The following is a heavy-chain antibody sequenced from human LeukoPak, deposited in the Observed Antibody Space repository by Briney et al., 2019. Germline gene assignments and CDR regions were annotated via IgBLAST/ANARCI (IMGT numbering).Heavy chain of an antibody. Sequence: GGSLRLSCAASGFTSSSYSMNWVRQAPGKGLEWVSSISSSSSYIYYADSVKGRFTISRDNAKNSLYLQMNSLRAEDTAVYYCARVYCSSTSCRVGYYFDYWGQGTLVTVSS. CDR3: ARVYCSSTSCRVGYYFDY. CDR2: ISSSSSYI. V-gene: IGHV3-21*01. D-gene: IGHD2-2*01. CDR1: GFTSSSYS. J-gene: IGHJ4*02.